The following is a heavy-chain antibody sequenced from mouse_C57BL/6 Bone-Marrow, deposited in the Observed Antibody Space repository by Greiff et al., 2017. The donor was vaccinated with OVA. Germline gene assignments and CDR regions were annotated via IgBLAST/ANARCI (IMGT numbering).Heavy chain of an antibody. J-gene: IGHJ4*01. D-gene: IGHD1-1*01. V-gene: IGHV8-8*01. CDR3: DYYGSSYGGGLAMDY. CDR1: GFSLSTFGMG. Sequence: QVTLKVCGPGILQPSQTLSLTCSFSGFSLSTFGMGVGWIRQPSGKGLEWLAHIWWDDDKYYNPALKSRLTISKDTSKNQVFLKIANVDTADTATYYCDYYGSSYGGGLAMDYWGKGTSVTVSS. CDR2: IWWDDDK.